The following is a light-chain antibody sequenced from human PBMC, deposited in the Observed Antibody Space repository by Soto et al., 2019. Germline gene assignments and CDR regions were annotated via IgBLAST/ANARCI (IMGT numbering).Light chain of an antibody. J-gene: IGKJ3*01. CDR1: QSVSSY. V-gene: IGKV3-11*01. Sequence: EIVLTQSPATLSLSPGDRATLSCRASQSVSSYLAWYQQKPGQAPRRLIYDASNRATGIPARFSGSGSGSDFTLPMSSLVSEDLAVDYCQQRSIWSTLFILGPGTKVDI. CDR3: QQRSIWSTLFI. CDR2: DAS.